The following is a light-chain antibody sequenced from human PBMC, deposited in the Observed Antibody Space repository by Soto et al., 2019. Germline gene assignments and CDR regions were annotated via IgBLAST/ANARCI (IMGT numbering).Light chain of an antibody. CDR1: QSVSIL. CDR2: GAT. J-gene: IGKJ5*01. V-gene: IGKV3-15*01. Sequence: EIVMTQSPATQCVSRGERATLSCTASQSVSILLAWYKQKRGKAPRLIXHGATTRATGIPARFSGCGSGTESTLPISSLQSEECEIYNCQQYNNWPITYGQGTRLEIK. CDR3: QQYNNWPIT.